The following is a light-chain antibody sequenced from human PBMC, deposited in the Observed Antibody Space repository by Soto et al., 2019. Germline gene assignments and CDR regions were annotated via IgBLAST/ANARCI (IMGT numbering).Light chain of an antibody. CDR1: QSVSSSY. Sequence: EIVLTQSPGTLSLSPGERATLSCRAIQSVSSSYLAWYQQKPGQAPRLLIYNASNRATGIPDRFSGRGSGADFTLTISRLEPEDFAVYYCQQYGSSPKTFGQGTKVEIK. CDR3: QQYGSSPKT. J-gene: IGKJ1*01. V-gene: IGKV3-20*01. CDR2: NAS.